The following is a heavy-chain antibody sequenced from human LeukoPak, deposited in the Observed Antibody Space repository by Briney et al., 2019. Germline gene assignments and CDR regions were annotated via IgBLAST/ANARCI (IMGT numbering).Heavy chain of an antibody. CDR1: GFTVTDHA. D-gene: IGHD1-26*01. CDR2: ISASGGMT. J-gene: IGHJ4*02. CDR3: AKDRSIGTYYTFDH. Sequence: PGGSLRLSCAASGFTVTDHAMTWVRQAPGKGLEWVSSISASGGMTYYADSVKGRFTVSRDNSKNSLYLQMNSLTAAGTAVYYCAKDRSIGTYYTFDHWGQGTLVTVSS. V-gene: IGHV3-23*01.